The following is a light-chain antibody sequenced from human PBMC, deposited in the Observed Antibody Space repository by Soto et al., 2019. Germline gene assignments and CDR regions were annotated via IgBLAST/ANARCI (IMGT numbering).Light chain of an antibody. Sequence: DIQMTQSPSSLSASVGDRVTLTCPASQDISTFLNWYHQEPGKAPKLLSSDASALETGVPSRFRGSGAGTDFTFTISSLQPIDVGTYYCQQYEDVPTFGQGTKVGIK. CDR2: DAS. V-gene: IGKV1-33*01. CDR1: QDISTF. CDR3: QQYEDVPT. J-gene: IGKJ2*01.